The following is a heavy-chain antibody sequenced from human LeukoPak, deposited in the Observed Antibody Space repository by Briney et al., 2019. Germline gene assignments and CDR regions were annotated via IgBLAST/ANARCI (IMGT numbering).Heavy chain of an antibody. V-gene: IGHV1-18*01. CDR3: AREMGYSYGYKPLGY. D-gene: IGHD5-18*01. CDR1: GYTFTSYG. CDR2: ISAYNGNA. J-gene: IGHJ4*02. Sequence: GASVKVSCKASGYTFTSYGISWVRQAPGQGLEWMGWISAYNGNANYAQKFQGRVTMTRDTSISTAYMELSRLRSDDTAVYYCAREMGYSYGYKPLGYWGQGTLVTVSS.